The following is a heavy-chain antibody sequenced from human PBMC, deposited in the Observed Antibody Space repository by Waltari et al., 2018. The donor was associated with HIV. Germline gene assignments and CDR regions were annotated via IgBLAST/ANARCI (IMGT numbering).Heavy chain of an antibody. D-gene: IGHD1-26*01. J-gene: IGHJ3*02. CDR1: GGSVSTYP. CDR2: FYFIANT. CDR3: ARTVGPKRQAFDI. Sequence: QVRLQESGPGLVKPSETLSLTCTVSGGSVSTYPWSWIRQPAGRGLEWIGLFYFIANTRYNPSLTGRATVSLDTSKNQVSLKLSSVTATDTAVYYCARTVGPKRQAFDIWGQGTTVVVSS. V-gene: IGHV4-4*07.